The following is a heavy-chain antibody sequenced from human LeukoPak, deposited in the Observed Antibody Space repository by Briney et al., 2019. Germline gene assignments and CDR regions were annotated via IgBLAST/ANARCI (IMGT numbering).Heavy chain of an antibody. D-gene: IGHD3-10*01. V-gene: IGHV7-4-1*02. CDR1: GYTFTSYA. J-gene: IGHJ5*02. Sequence: ASVKVSCKASGYTFTSYAMNWVRQAPGQGLEWMGWINTNTGNPTYAQGFTGRFVFSLDTSVSTAYLQISSLKAEDTAVYYCARQITMVRGASRWFDPWGQGTLVTVSS. CDR2: INTNTGNP. CDR3: ARQITMVRGASRWFDP.